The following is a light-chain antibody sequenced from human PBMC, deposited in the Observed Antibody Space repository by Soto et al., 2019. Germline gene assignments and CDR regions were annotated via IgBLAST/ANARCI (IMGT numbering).Light chain of an antibody. CDR3: QKYNSAPRT. Sequence: XLSASVGDRVTITCRASQGISNYLAWYQQKPGKVPKLLIYAASTLQSGVPSRFSGSGSGTDFTLTISSLQPEDVATYYCQKYNSAPRTFGQGTKVEIK. V-gene: IGKV1-27*01. J-gene: IGKJ1*01. CDR1: QGISNY. CDR2: AAS.